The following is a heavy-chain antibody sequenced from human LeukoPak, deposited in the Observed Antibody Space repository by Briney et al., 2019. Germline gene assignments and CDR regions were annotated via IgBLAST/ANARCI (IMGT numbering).Heavy chain of an antibody. D-gene: IGHD2-15*01. CDR1: GGSISSGGYS. CDR2: IYHSGST. CDR3: ARSKGGRVDAFDI. V-gene: IGHV4-30-2*01. Sequence: SETLSLTCAVSGGSISSGGYSWSWIRQPPGTGLEWIGYIYHSGSTYYNPSLKSRVTISVDRSKNQFSLKLSSVTAADTAVYYCARSKGGRVDAFDIWGQGTMVTVSS. J-gene: IGHJ3*02.